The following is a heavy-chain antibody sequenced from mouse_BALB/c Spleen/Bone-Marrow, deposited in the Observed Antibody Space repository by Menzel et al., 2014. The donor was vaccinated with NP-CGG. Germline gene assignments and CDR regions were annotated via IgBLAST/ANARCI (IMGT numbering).Heavy chain of an antibody. J-gene: IGHJ3*01. V-gene: IGHV5-9-2*01. CDR3: ARHADYDQTEVSFVY. CDR1: GFSFNSYG. Sequence: EVKLVESGGGLVKSGGSLKLSCAASGFSFNSYGMSWVRQTPEKRLEWVATISGGGSYIFYPDSVKGRFTISRDNAKNNLYLQLSSLRSEDTALYYCARHADYDQTEVSFVYWGQGTLVTVSA. D-gene: IGHD2-4*01. CDR2: ISGGGSYI.